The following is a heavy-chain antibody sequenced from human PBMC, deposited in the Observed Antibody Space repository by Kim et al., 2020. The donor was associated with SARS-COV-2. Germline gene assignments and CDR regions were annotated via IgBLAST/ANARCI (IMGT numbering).Heavy chain of an antibody. Sequence: ASVKVSCMASGYFFNTYDINWVRQASGQGLEWLGWVTPSTGNTGYAQKFQGRVTVTRDTSIRTAYMELSNLRYEDTAVYYCARTTTGWPNWFESWGQGTLVTVSS. CDR2: VTPSTGNT. CDR3: ARTTTGWPNWFES. D-gene: IGHD6-19*01. CDR1: GYFFNTYD. J-gene: IGHJ5*01. V-gene: IGHV1-8*02.